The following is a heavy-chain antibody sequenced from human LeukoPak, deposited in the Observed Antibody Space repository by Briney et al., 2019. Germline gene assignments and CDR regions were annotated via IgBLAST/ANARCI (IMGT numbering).Heavy chain of an antibody. CDR3: AVGYYGSGSYSY. Sequence: ASVKVSCKASGYTFTSYDINWVRQATGQGLEGMGWMNPNSGNTGYAQKFQGRVTMTRNTSISTAYMELSSLRSEDTAVYYCAVGYYGSGSYSYWGQGTLVTVSS. CDR2: MNPNSGNT. V-gene: IGHV1-8*01. J-gene: IGHJ4*02. CDR1: GYTFTSYD. D-gene: IGHD3-10*01.